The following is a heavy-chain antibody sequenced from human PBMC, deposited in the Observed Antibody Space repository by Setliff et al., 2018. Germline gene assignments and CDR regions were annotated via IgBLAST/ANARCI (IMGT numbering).Heavy chain of an antibody. Sequence: LRLSCAASGLTFSSYWMSWVRQAPGKGLEWVANIKQDGSEKYYVDSVKGRFTISRDNAKNSLYLQMSSLRAEDTAVYYCARWTARAVDYWGQGILVTVSS. CDR3: ARWTARAVDY. CDR2: IKQDGSEK. J-gene: IGHJ4*02. V-gene: IGHV3-7*03. CDR1: GLTFSSYW. D-gene: IGHD6-6*01.